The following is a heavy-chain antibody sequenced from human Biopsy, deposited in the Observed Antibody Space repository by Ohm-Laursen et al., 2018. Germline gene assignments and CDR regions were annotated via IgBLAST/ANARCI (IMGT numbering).Heavy chain of an antibody. Sequence: SETLSLTCNVSGGDINNYYWSWIRQPPGQGLEWIGNFYYSGSTNYNPSLKSRITMSLDRSKSQASLRMNSVTAADTAVYYCARARIKTSGVLIPETYYFDSWGQGTLVTVSS. CDR3: ARARIKTSGVLIPETYYFDS. CDR1: GGDINNYY. CDR2: FYYSGST. V-gene: IGHV4-59*01. J-gene: IGHJ4*02. D-gene: IGHD3-3*01.